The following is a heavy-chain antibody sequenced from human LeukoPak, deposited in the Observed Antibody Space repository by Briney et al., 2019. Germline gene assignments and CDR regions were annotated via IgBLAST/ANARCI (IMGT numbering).Heavy chain of an antibody. D-gene: IGHD3-3*01. J-gene: IGHJ4*02. Sequence: GGSLRLSCAASGFTFSNYWMTWVRQAPGKGLEWVANIKEDGSDRYYVDSVKGRFTISRDNAKNSLYLQMNSLRAEDTAVYYCARDLVFGVVTSDYWGQGTLVTVSS. CDR2: IKEDGSDR. V-gene: IGHV3-7*01. CDR1: GFTFSNYW. CDR3: ARDLVFGVVTSDY.